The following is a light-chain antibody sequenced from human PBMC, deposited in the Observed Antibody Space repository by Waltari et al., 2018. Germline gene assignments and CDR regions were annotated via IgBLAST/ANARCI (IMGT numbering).Light chain of an antibody. V-gene: IGLV3-21*04. Sequence: SYVLTQPPSVSVAPGKTARITCGGDHIETKSVHWYQQRPGQAPVLVLYYNSDRPSGIPERFAGSNSGNTATLTISRVEAGDEADYYCQVWDSDSDHVVFGGGTKLTVL. CDR1: HIETKS. J-gene: IGLJ2*01. CDR2: YNS. CDR3: QVWDSDSDHVV.